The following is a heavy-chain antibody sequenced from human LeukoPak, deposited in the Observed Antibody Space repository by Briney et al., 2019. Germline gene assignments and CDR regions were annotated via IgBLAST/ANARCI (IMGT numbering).Heavy chain of an antibody. CDR2: IYTSGST. CDR3: ARLSARDGYNNPFDY. D-gene: IGHD5-24*01. J-gene: IGHJ4*02. CDR1: GGSISSSSYY. Sequence: PSQTLSLTCTVSGGSISSSSYYWSWIRQPAGKGLEWIGRIYTSGSTSYNPSLKSRVTISLDTSKNQFSLKLSSVTAADTAVYYCARLSARDGYNNPFDYWGQGTLVTVSS. V-gene: IGHV4-61*02.